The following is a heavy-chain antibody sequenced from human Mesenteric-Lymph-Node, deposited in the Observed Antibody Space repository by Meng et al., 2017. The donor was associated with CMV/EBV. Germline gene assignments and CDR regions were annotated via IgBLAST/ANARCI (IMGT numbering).Heavy chain of an antibody. CDR2: IYWNDDK. D-gene: IGHD2-2*01. Sequence: SGPTLVKPTQTLTLTCAFSGFSLSTSGVGVGWIRQPPGKALEWLALIYWNDDKRYSPSLKSRLTITKDTSKNQVVLTMTNMDPVDTATYYCARTQSSSCYDAFDIWGQGTMVTVSS. CDR1: GFSLSTSGVG. V-gene: IGHV2-5*01. CDR3: ARTQSSSCYDAFDI. J-gene: IGHJ3*02.